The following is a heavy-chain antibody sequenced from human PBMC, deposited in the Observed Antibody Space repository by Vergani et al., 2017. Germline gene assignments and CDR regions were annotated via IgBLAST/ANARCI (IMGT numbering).Heavy chain of an antibody. Sequence: QVQLVQSGAEVKKPGASVKVSCKASGYTFTSYYMHWVRQAPGQGLEWMGIINPSGGSTSYAQKFQGRVTMTRDTSTSTVYMELSSLRSEDTAVYYCATSGDQVAYYYYGMDVWGQGTTVTVSS. D-gene: IGHD4-17*01. J-gene: IGHJ6*02. CDR3: ATSGDQVAYYYYGMDV. CDR2: INPSGGST. V-gene: IGHV1-46*01. CDR1: GYTFTSYY.